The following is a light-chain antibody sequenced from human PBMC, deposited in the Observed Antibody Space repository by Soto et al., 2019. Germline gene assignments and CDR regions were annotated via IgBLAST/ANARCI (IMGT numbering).Light chain of an antibody. V-gene: IGLV2-14*01. CDR2: DVS. Sequence: QSALTQPASVSGSPGQSIAISCTGTSSDVGGYNYVSWYQQHPGKAPKLRVYDVSNRPSGVSNRFSGSKSGNTASLTISGLRAEDEADYYCSSYTSSSTYVFGTGTKVTVL. J-gene: IGLJ1*01. CDR1: SSDVGGYNY. CDR3: SSYTSSSTYV.